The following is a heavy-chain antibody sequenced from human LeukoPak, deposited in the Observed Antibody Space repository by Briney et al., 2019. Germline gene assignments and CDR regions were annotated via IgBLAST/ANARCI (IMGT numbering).Heavy chain of an antibody. CDR1: GYTFTGYY. V-gene: IGHV1-2*02. Sequence: ASVKVSCKASGYTFTGYYMHWVRQAPGQGLEWMGWINPNSGGTNYAQKFQGRVTMTRDTSISTAYMELSRLRSDDTAVYYCAREGAIAARDAFDIWGQGTMVTVSS. J-gene: IGHJ3*02. CDR3: AREGAIAARDAFDI. D-gene: IGHD6-6*01. CDR2: INPNSGGT.